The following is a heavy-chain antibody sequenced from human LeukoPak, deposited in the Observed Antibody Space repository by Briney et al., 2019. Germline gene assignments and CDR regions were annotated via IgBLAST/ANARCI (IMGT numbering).Heavy chain of an antibody. V-gene: IGHV1-69*01. J-gene: IGHJ4*02. CDR2: IIPIFGTA. CDR3: ARDPNSSSWYLGGYFDY. D-gene: IGHD6-13*01. Sequence: SVKVSCKASGGTFSSYAISWVRQAPGQGLEWMGGIIPIFGTANYAQEFQGRVTITADESTSTAYMELSSLRSEDTAVYYCARDPNSSSWYLGGYFDYWGQGTLVTVSS. CDR1: GGTFSSYA.